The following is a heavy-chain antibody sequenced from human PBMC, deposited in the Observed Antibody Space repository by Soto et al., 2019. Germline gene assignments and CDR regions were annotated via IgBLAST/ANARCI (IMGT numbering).Heavy chain of an antibody. J-gene: IGHJ6*02. V-gene: IGHV2-5*02. CDR2: IYWDDDK. CDR3: AHSRCGGDCLQSYSSHYYYGMDV. CDR1: GFSLSTGGVG. Sequence: QITLKESGPSLVKPTQTLTLTCTFSGFSLSTGGVGVGWIRHPPGKAMEWLALIYWDDDKRYSPSLRSRLTVTKDTSKNQVVLTMTNMDPVDTATYYCAHSRCGGDCLQSYSSHYYYGMDVWGQGTTVTVSS. D-gene: IGHD2-21*02.